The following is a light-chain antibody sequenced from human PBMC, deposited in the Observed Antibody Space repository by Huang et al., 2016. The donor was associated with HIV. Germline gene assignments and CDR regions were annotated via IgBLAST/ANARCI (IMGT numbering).Light chain of an antibody. CDR2: EAS. CDR1: QSISSW. CDR3: HQYNSYPLT. J-gene: IGKJ4*01. Sequence: DIQMTQSPSPLSASIGDRVTIICRASQSISSWLAWYQQKPGKAPELLIYEASSLETGVPSRFSGSGSGTEFTLTISSLQPDDFATYYCHQYNSYPLTFGGGTKVEIK. V-gene: IGKV1-5*03.